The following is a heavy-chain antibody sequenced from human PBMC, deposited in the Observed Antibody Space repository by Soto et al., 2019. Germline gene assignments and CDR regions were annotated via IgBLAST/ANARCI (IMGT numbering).Heavy chain of an antibody. CDR2: IYYSGST. V-gene: IGHV4-31*03. Sequence: QVQLQESGPGLVKPSQTLSLTCTVSGGSISSGGYYWSWIRQHPGMGLEWIGYIYYSGSTYYNPSLKSRVTISVDTSKNQFSLKLSSVTAADTAVYYCARDLICSGGSCYHDYFDYWGQGTLVTVSS. CDR1: GGSISSGGYY. CDR3: ARDLICSGGSCYHDYFDY. J-gene: IGHJ4*02. D-gene: IGHD2-15*01.